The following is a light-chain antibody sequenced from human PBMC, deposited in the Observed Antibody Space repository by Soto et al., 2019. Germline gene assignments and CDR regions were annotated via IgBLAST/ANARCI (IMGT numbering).Light chain of an antibody. J-gene: IGLJ1*01. Sequence: QSVLTQPPSASGTPGQRVTISCSGSSSNIGSKPVNWYQQLPGTVPKLLIYNSYQRPSGVPDRFSGSKSGTSASLAISGLQSEDEADYYCAAWDASLNGYVFGAGTKVTVL. V-gene: IGLV1-44*01. CDR3: AAWDASLNGYV. CDR1: SSNIGSKP. CDR2: NSY.